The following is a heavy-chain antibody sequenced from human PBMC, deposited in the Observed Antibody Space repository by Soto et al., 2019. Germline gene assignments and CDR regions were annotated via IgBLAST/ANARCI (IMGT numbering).Heavy chain of an antibody. CDR1: GGSLSGYY. Sequence: SETLSLTCAVYGGSLSGYYWSWIRQPPGKGLEWIGEINHSGSTNYNPSLKSRVTISVDTSKNQFSPKLSSVTAADTAVYYCARDRATGTFDPWGQGTLVTVSS. CDR3: ARDRATGTFDP. CDR2: INHSGST. J-gene: IGHJ5*02. V-gene: IGHV4-34*01.